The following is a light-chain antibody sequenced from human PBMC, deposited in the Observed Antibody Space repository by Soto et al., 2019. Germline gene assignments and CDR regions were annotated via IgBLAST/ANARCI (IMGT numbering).Light chain of an antibody. CDR2: AAS. V-gene: IGKV3-15*01. Sequence: EIVMTQSPATLSVSPGERATLSCRASQRISSNLAWYQHKTGQAPRLLIYAASTRATGIPARFSGSGSETEFTLTISSLQSEDFAVYFCQLRSSWPPYTFAQGTKLGIK. CDR1: QRISSN. J-gene: IGKJ2*01. CDR3: QLRSSWPPYT.